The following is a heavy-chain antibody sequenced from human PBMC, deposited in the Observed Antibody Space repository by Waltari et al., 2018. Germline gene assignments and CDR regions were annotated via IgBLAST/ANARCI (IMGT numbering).Heavy chain of an antibody. Sequence: QVQLQQWGAGLLKPSETLSLTCAVSGGSFTFFCCTLIPQPPGKGLEWMGEINPRGTTNYSPSLRSRVSISSDTSKNQFSLKLTSVTAADTAVYYCARADRGPRSGSSATPAWGPWGQGTLVTVSS. CDR2: INPRGTT. D-gene: IGHD1-26*01. J-gene: IGHJ5*02. CDR1: GGSFTFFC. V-gene: IGHV4-34*01. CDR3: ARADRGPRSGSSATPAWGP.